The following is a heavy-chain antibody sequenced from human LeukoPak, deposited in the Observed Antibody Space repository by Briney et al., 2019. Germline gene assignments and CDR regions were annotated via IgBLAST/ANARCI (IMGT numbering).Heavy chain of an antibody. Sequence: GGSLRLSCAASGFTFSSYSMNWVRQAPGKGLEWVSYISSYSSTKYYADSVEGRFTISRDKAKSSLYLQMNSLRAEDTAVYFCARGNIAAAGHGAFDYWGQGTLVTVSS. CDR2: ISSYSSTK. D-gene: IGHD6-13*01. CDR1: GFTFSSYS. V-gene: IGHV3-48*01. J-gene: IGHJ4*02. CDR3: ARGNIAAAGHGAFDY.